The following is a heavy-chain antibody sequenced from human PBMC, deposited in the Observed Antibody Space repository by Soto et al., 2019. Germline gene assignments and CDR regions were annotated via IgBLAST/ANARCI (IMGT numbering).Heavy chain of an antibody. J-gene: IGHJ6*02. CDR2: ISSSSSYI. V-gene: IGHV3-21*01. CDR1: GFTFSSYS. D-gene: IGHD2-2*01. Sequence: PGGSLRLSCAASGFTFSSYSMNWVRQAPGKGLEWVSSISSSSSYIYYADSVKGRFTISRDNAKNSLYLQMNSLRAEDTAVYYCATYAVVVVPAAIGVPGTRSVVDVWGQGTTVTLSS. CDR3: ATYAVVVVPAAIGVPGTRSVVDV.